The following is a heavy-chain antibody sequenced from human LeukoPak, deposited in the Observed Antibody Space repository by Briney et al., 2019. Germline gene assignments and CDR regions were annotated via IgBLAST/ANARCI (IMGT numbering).Heavy chain of an antibody. CDR2: INPNNGGT. V-gene: IGHV1-2*06. Sequence: GASVKVSCKASGYTFTVYYMHWVRQAPGQGLEWMGRINPNNGGTNYAQKLQGRVTMTGDTSISTAYMELSSLRSDDTAVYYCTRESGSYHGNDYWGQGTLVTVSS. J-gene: IGHJ4*02. CDR1: GYTFTVYY. D-gene: IGHD1-26*01. CDR3: TRESGSYHGNDY.